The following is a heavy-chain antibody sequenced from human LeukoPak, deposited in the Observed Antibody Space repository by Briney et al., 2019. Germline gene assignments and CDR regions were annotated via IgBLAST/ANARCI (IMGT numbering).Heavy chain of an antibody. J-gene: IGHJ4*02. CDR3: ARAWESIAGYYFDY. CDR1: GGTFSSYA. V-gene: IGHV1-69*04. Sequence: SVKVSCKASGGTFSSYAISWVRQAPGQGLEWMGRIIPILGIANYAQKFQGRVTITADKSTSTAYMELSSPRSEDTAVYYCARAWESIAGYYFDYWGQGTLVTVSS. CDR2: IIPILGIA. D-gene: IGHD1-26*01.